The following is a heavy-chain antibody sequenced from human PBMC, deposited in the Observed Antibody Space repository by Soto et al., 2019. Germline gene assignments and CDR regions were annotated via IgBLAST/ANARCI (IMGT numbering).Heavy chain of an antibody. J-gene: IGHJ4*02. CDR1: GGTFSSYA. V-gene: IGHV1-69*13. CDR3: ARDLSVDTAMVGMVIGNY. CDR2: IIPIFGTA. Sequence: ASVKVSCKASGGTFSSYAISWVRQAPGQGLEWMGGIIPIFGTANYAQKFQGRVTITADESTSTAYMELSSLRSEDTAVYYCARDLSVDTAMVGMVIGNYWGQGTLVTVSS. D-gene: IGHD5-18*01.